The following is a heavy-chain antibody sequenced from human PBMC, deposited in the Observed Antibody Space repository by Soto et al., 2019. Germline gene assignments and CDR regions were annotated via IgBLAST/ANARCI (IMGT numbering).Heavy chain of an antibody. CDR1: GGTFSSYA. D-gene: IGHD1-26*01. V-gene: IGHV1-69*13. CDR3: ARVVGATDIDY. Sequence: SVKVSCKASGGTFSSYAISWVRQAPGQGLTWMGGIIPLFGAANYAQKFQGRVTITADESTSTAYMELSSLRSEDTAVYYCARVVGATDIDYWGRGTRGTVSS. CDR2: IIPLFGAA. J-gene: IGHJ4*02.